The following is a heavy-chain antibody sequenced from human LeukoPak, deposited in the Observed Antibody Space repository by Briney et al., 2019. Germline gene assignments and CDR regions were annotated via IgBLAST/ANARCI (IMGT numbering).Heavy chain of an antibody. Sequence: SQTLSLTCTVSGGSISSGGYYWAWIRQPPGKGLEWIGSIHYSGIPYYSASLKSRVTISIDTSKSQFSLKVNSVTAADTAVYYCARDSRYDSTGHSPWGQGSLVTVSS. CDR2: IHYSGIP. D-gene: IGHD3-22*01. CDR3: ARDSRYDSTGHSP. J-gene: IGHJ5*02. CDR1: GGSISSGGYY. V-gene: IGHV4-39*07.